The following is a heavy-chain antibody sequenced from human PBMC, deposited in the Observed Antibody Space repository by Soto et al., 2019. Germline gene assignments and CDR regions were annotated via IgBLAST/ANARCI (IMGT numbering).Heavy chain of an antibody. V-gene: IGHV1-18*01. J-gene: IGHJ5*02. D-gene: IGHD2-8*01. CDR3: AREGYCTNGVCLKGVNWFDP. CDR2: INPSNDNT. CDR1: GYTFYRYG. Sequence: ASVKVSCKASGYTFYRYGVTWVRQAPGQGLEWLGWINPSNDNTNYAQKFRGRVTMTTDASTSTAHMELRSLRSDDTAVYYCAREGYCTNGVCLKGVNWFDPWGQGTLVTVSS.